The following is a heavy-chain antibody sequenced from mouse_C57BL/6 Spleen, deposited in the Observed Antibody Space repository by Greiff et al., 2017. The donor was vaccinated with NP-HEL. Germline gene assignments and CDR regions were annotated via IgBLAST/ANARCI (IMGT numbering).Heavy chain of an antibody. Sequence: QVQLKQPGAELVKPGASVKVSCKASGYTFTSYWMHWVKQRPGQGLEWIGRIHPSDSDTNYNQKFKGKATLTVDKSSSTAYMQLSSLTSEDSAVYYCAIAFVVGGAMDYWGQGTSVTVSS. V-gene: IGHV1-74*01. D-gene: IGHD1-1*01. J-gene: IGHJ4*01. CDR1: GYTFTSYW. CDR3: AIAFVVGGAMDY. CDR2: IHPSDSDT.